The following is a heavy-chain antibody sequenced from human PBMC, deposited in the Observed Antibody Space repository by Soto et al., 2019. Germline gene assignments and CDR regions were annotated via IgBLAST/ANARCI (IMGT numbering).Heavy chain of an antibody. J-gene: IGHJ4*02. CDR1: GGSFSGYY. CDR2: INHSGST. CDR3: ARGDWSTRFDY. Sequence: QVQLQQWGAGLLKPSETLSLTCAVYGGSFSGYYWSWIRQPPGKGLEWIGEINHSGSTNYNPSLKSGVTISVDTSKNQFSLTLSSVTAVDTAVYYCARGDWSTRFDYWGQGTLVTVSS. V-gene: IGHV4-34*01. D-gene: IGHD2-21*01.